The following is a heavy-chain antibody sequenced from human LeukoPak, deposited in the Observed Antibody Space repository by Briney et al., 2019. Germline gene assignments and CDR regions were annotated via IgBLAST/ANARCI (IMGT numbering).Heavy chain of an antibody. CDR3: ARQPHDYYDSSGYYFDY. D-gene: IGHD3-22*01. V-gene: IGHV4-34*01. J-gene: IGHJ4*02. CDR2: IYYSGST. Sequence: SETLSLTCAVYGGFFSGYYWSWIRQPPGKGLEWIGSIYYSGSTYYNPSLKSRVTISVDTSKNQFSLKLSSVTAADTAVYYCARQPHDYYDSSGYYFDYWGQGTLVTVSS. CDR1: GGFFSGYY.